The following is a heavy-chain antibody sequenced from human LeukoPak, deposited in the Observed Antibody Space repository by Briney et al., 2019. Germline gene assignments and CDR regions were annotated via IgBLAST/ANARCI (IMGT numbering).Heavy chain of an antibody. V-gene: IGHV4-38-2*01. CDR3: ARVVPAAMNYYYYYMDV. CDR1: GYSISSGYY. D-gene: IGHD2-2*01. Sequence: SETLSLTCAVSGYSISSGYYWGWIRQPPGKGLEWIGSIYYSGSTYYNPSLKSRVTISVDTSKNQFSLKLSSVTAADTAVYYCARVVPAAMNYYYYYMDVWGKGTTVTVSS. CDR2: IYYSGST. J-gene: IGHJ6*03.